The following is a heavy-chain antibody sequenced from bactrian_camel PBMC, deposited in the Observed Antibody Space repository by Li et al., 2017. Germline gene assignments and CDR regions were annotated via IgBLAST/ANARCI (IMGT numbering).Heavy chain of an antibody. V-gene: IGHV3S63*01. D-gene: IGHD2*01. CDR2: ISSDGST. J-gene: IGHJ4*01. Sequence: VESGGGSVQEGGSLRLSCTASGSTFDDLDMAWYRQAAGNECELVSRISSDGSTYYTDSVKGRFTISKDNAKNTLYLQMNSLKPEDTAMYYCAADGTNSGVSWRCTFYEWYYYGQGTQVTVS. CDR3: AADGTNSGVSWRCTFYEWYY. CDR1: GSTFDDLD.